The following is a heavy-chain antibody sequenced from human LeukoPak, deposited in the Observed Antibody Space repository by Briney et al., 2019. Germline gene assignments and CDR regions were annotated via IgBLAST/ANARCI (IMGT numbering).Heavy chain of an antibody. J-gene: IGHJ6*02. D-gene: IGHD2-15*01. V-gene: IGHV3-74*01. CDR1: GFTFSGYW. CDR2: INRDASSR. CDR3: ARGSSGYCSGGSCLFVV. Sequence: GGSLRLSCGASGFTFSGYWMNWVRQAPGQGLVWVSRINRDASSRIYTDSVKGRFTISRDNAKNTLYLQMNSLRAEDTAVYYCARGSSGYCSGGSCLFVVWGQGTTVSVSS.